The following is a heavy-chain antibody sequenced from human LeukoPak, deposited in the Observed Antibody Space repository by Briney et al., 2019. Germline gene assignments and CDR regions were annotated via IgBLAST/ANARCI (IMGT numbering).Heavy chain of an antibody. J-gene: IGHJ4*02. CDR2: ISYDGSNK. D-gene: IGHD6-19*01. Sequence: PGRSLRLSCAASGFTFSSYAMHWVRQAPGKGLEWVAVISYDGSNKYYADSVKGRFTISRDNSKNTLYLQMNSLRAEDTAVYYCARGTLYSGWSYYLDYWGQGTLVTVSS. V-gene: IGHV3-30*04. CDR1: GFTFSSYA. CDR3: ARGTLYSGWSYYLDY.